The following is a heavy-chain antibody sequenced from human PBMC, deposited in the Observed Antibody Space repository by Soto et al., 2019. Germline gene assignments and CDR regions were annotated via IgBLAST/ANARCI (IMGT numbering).Heavy chain of an antibody. Sequence: PWGSLRLSCAVSGFTFYDNAIHFFRQSPEKCLEWVSGINWKSDIGYADSVKGRFTISRDNAENSLYLQMNSLRAEDTALYYCAISQDRGGRTTFIYWGQGTQVTVSS. D-gene: IGHD3-16*01. CDR3: AISQDRGGRTTFIY. CDR1: GFTFYDNA. J-gene: IGHJ4*02. V-gene: IGHV3-9*01. CDR2: INWKSDI.